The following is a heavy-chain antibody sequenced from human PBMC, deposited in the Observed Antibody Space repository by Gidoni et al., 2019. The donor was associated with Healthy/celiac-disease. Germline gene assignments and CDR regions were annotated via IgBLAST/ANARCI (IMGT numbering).Heavy chain of an antibody. J-gene: IGHJ4*02. Sequence: GSGGSTYYADSVKGRFTISRDNSKNTLYLQMNSLRAEDTAVYYCAKDGGYCSSTSCYSLFLTAILYYFDYWGQGTLVTVSS. V-gene: IGHV3-23*01. D-gene: IGHD2-2*01. CDR2: GSGGST. CDR3: AKDGGYCSSTSCYSLFLTAILYYFDY.